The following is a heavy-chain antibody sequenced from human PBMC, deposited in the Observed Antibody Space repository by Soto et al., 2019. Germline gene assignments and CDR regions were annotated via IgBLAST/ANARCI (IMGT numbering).Heavy chain of an antibody. J-gene: IGHJ4*02. D-gene: IGHD6-19*01. CDR3: ASVPSSGWYYYFDY. CDR2: IYSGGST. V-gene: IGHV3-53*01. CDR1: GFTVSSNY. Sequence: GGSLRLSCAASGFTVSSNYMSWVRQAPGKGLEWVSVIYSGGSTYYADSVKGRFTISRDNSKNTLYLQMNSLRAEDTAVYYCASVPSSGWYYYFDYWGQRTLVTVSS.